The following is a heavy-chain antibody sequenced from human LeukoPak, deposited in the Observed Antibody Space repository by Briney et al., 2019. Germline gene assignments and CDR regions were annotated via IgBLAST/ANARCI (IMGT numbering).Heavy chain of an antibody. Sequence: GGSLRLSCAASGFTFSSYAMSWVRQAPGKGLEWVSAISRSGGSTYYADSVKGRFTISRDNSKNTMYLQMNSLRADATALNYRAKVGGQYGDYEYFDYWGQGTLVTVSS. CDR1: GFTFSSYA. CDR2: ISRSGGST. D-gene: IGHD4-17*01. V-gene: IGHV3-23*01. J-gene: IGHJ4*02. CDR3: AKVGGQYGDYEYFDY.